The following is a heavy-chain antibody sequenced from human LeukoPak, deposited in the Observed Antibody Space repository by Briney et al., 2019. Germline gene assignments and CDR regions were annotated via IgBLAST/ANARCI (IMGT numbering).Heavy chain of an antibody. J-gene: IGHJ4*02. CDR2: IGAYNGNT. CDR3: ARGSLGTHYYDSSGYGD. D-gene: IGHD3-22*01. CDR1: GYTFTSYG. V-gene: IGHV1-18*01. Sequence: EASVKVSCKASGYTFTSYGISWVRQAPGQGLEWMGWIGAYNGNTNYAQKLQGRVTMTTDTSTSTAYMELRSLRSDDTAVYYCARGSLGTHYYDSSGYGDWGQGTLVTVSS.